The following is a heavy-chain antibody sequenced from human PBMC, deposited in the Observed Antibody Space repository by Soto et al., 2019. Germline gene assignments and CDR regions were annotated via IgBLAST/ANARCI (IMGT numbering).Heavy chain of an antibody. D-gene: IGHD2-2*01. CDR2: IIPIFGIP. CDR1: GGTFSRYS. J-gene: IGHJ6*02. CDR3: AREDRDRETGLVPAAIDGMDV. V-gene: IGHV1-69*08. Sequence: QVQLVQSGAEVKKPGSSVKVSCKASGGTFSRYSITWVRQAPGHGLEWIGRIIPIFGIPSYAQKFQGRVTITADESTSTAYMELSSLRSDDTAVYYCAREDRDRETGLVPAAIDGMDVWCQGTTVTVSS.